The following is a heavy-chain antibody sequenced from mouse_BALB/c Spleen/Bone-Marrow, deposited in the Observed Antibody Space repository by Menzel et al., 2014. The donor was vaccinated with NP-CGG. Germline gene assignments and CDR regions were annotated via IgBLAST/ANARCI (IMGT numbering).Heavy chain of an antibody. CDR3: ARAGSSSGYFDY. J-gene: IGHJ2*01. CDR2: ISSGSSTI. Sequence: EVKLVESGGGLVQPGGSRKLSCAASGFTFSSFGMHWVRQAPEKGLEWVAYISSGSSTIYYADTVMGRFTISRDNPKNTLFLQMTSLRSEDTAMYYCARAGSSSGYFDYWGQGTILTVSS. D-gene: IGHD1-1*01. V-gene: IGHV5-17*02. CDR1: GFTFSSFG.